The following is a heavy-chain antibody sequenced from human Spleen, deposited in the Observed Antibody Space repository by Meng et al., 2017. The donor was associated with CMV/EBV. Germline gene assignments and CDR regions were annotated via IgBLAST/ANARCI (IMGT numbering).Heavy chain of an antibody. CDR1: GYTFTDYY. J-gene: IGHJ5*02. V-gene: IGHV1-2*02. Sequence: ASVKVSCKASGYTFTDYYMHWVRQAPGQGLEWMGWINPNTGGTNYAQKFQGRVTMTRDTSISTAYMELSRLRSDDTAVYYCAREGEGITMIVAQNWFDPWGQGTLVTVSS. CDR2: INPNTGGT. CDR3: AREGEGITMIVAQNWFDP. D-gene: IGHD3-22*01.